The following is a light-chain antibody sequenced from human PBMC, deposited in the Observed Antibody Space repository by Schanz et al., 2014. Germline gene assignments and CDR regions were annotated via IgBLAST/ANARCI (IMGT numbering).Light chain of an antibody. J-gene: IGLJ2*01. CDR2: EDN. CDR1: SGSIASNY. V-gene: IGLV6-57*04. Sequence: NFMLTQPHAVLASPGETATIPCTRSSGSIASNYVQWYRQRPGSVPATVVYEDNQRPSGVPDRFSGSIDTSSNSASLTISGLKTEDEADYFCQSYDDRDHVVFGGGTKLTVL. CDR3: QSYDDRDHVV.